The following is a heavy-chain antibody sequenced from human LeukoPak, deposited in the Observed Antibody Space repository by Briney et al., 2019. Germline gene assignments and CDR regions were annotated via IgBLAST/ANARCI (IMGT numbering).Heavy chain of an antibody. CDR3: AARRVVAAIIDYNYYYMDV. J-gene: IGHJ6*03. Sequence: ASVKVSCKASGFTFISSAMQWVRQARGQRLEWIGWIVVGSGNTNYAQKFQERVTITRDMSTSTAYVELSSLRSEDTAVYYCAARRVVAAIIDYNYYYMDVWGKGTTVTVSS. CDR1: GFTFISSA. CDR2: IVVGSGNT. D-gene: IGHD2-15*01. V-gene: IGHV1-58*02.